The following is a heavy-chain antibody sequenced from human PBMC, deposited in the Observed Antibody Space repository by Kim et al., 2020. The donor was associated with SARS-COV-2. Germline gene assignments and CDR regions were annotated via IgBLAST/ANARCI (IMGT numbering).Heavy chain of an antibody. D-gene: IGHD3-9*01. J-gene: IGHJ4*02. CDR3: ARGGTLRYFDWPFDY. Sequence: KFQGRGTMTRDTSTSTVYMELSSLRSEDTAVYYCARGGTLRYFDWPFDYWGQGTLVTVSS. V-gene: IGHV1-46*01.